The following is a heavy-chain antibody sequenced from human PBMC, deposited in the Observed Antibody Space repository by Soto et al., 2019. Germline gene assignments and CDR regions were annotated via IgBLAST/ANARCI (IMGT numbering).Heavy chain of an antibody. CDR2: IMPVFGRP. CDR1: VGTFSKNT. CDR3: ARQFDYDTSGYYYAY. Sequence: GXSVKVSCKASVGTFSKNTISWVRQAPGQGLEWMGGIMPVFGRPNYAQKFQGRVTITADEYTRTAYMELSRLKSDDTAVYYCARQFDYDTSGYYYAYWGQGTQVTVSS. V-gene: IGHV1-69*13. D-gene: IGHD3-22*01. J-gene: IGHJ4*02.